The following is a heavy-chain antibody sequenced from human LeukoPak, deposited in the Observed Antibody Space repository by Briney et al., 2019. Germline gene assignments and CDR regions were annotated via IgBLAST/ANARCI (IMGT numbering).Heavy chain of an antibody. Sequence: GGSLRLSCAASGFTFSTYWMHWVRQAPGKGLVWVSRINSDGSDTTYTDSVKGRFTISRDNAKNTVYLQMNSLRAEDTAVYYCARGTFGDFNWGPGTLVSVSS. V-gene: IGHV3-74*01. CDR1: GFTFSTYW. CDR2: INSDGSDT. CDR3: ARGTFGDFN. J-gene: IGHJ4*02. D-gene: IGHD4-17*01.